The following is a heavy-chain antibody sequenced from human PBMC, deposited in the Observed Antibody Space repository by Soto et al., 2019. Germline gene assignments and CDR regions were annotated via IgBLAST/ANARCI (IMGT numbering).Heavy chain of an antibody. CDR3: ARLAGYRSGWPLGN. J-gene: IGHJ4*02. Sequence: AGESLKISCKGSGYTFTGYWVAWVRQMPGRGPEWMGSIDPRDSDTRYSPSFQGQVTISVDKSTTTAHLQWRSLKASDTAIYYCARLAGYRSGWPLGNWGQGTRVTVSS. D-gene: IGHD6-19*01. CDR1: GYTFTGYW. CDR2: IDPRDSDT. V-gene: IGHV5-51*01.